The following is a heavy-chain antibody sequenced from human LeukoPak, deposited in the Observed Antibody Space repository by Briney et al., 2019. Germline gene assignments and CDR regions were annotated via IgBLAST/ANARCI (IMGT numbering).Heavy chain of an antibody. CDR2: ITTSRSTYT. J-gene: IGHJ6*02. V-gene: IGHV3-11*05. D-gene: IGHD6-6*01. Sequence: SGGSLRLSCAASGFTFSDYYMSWIRQAPGKGLEWVSHITTSRSTYTNYADSVKGRFTISRDNSKNTLYLQMNSLRADDTAVYYCAKGSSFSYYYGMDVWGQGTTVTVSS. CDR3: AKGSSFSYYYGMDV. CDR1: GFTFSDYY.